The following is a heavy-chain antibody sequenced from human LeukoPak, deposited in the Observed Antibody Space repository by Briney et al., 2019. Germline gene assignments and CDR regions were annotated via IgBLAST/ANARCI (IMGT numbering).Heavy chain of an antibody. CDR2: IHYSGST. CDR1: GGSVSGGNYY. Sequence: SETLSLTCTVSGGSVSGGNYYCSWTRQSPGKGLEWIGYIHYSGSTVYGPSLKSRVTMSIDTSKNQFSLNLSSVTAADTAVYXCARTGSTGGYWGQGTLVTVSS. CDR3: ARTGSTGGY. J-gene: IGHJ4*02. V-gene: IGHV4-61*01. D-gene: IGHD1-14*01.